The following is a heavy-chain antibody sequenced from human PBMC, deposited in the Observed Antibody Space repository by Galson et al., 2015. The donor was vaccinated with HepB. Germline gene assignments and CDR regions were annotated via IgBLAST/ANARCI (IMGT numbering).Heavy chain of an antibody. D-gene: IGHD2/OR15-2a*01. V-gene: IGHV1-46*01. Sequence: SCKASGYTLTNYHFHWVRQAPGQGPEWMGKIFAGGGSTRYAERFQGRVTLTRDSSTSTIYMEVSSLRSDDTAVYYCARETQDTYYFDYWGQGTLVTVSS. CDR2: IFAGGGST. CDR1: GYTLTNYH. CDR3: ARETQDTYYFDY. J-gene: IGHJ4*02.